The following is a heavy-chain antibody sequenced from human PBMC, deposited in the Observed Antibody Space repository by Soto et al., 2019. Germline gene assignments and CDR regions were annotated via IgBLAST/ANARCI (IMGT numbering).Heavy chain of an antibody. D-gene: IGHD6-19*01. J-gene: IGHJ4*02. V-gene: IGHV3-9*01. Sequence: EVQLVESGGGLVQPGRSLRLSCAASGFTFDDYAMHWVRQAPGKGLEWVSGISWNSGSIGYADSVKGRFTISRDNAKNSLCLQMNSLRAEDTPLYYCAKDRGLVLSFYFDYWGQGTLVTVSS. CDR1: GFTFDDYA. CDR3: AKDRGLVLSFYFDY. CDR2: ISWNSGSI.